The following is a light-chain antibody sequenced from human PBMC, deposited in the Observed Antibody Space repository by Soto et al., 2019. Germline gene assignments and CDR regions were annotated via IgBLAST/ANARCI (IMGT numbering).Light chain of an antibody. V-gene: IGLV1-40*01. CDR3: QSYDNNLSAWV. CDR1: NSNIGARYD. CDR2: ANN. Sequence: QSVLTQPPSVSGAPGQRVTISSTGSNSNIGARYDVHWYQQLPGTAPKLLIYANNNRPSGVPDRFSGSRSGTSASLAITGLQAEDEADYYCQSYDNNLSAWVFGGGTKLTVL. J-gene: IGLJ3*02.